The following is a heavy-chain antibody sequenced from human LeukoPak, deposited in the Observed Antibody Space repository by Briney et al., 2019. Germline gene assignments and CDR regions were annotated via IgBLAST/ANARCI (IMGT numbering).Heavy chain of an antibody. Sequence: HSQTLSLTCAISGDXVSSNSAAWSWTRQSPSRGLEWLGRAYYRSKWYNDYAVSVKSRITVNPDTSKNQFSLQLNSVTPEDTAVYYCARGSMSGYPFYFDYWGQGTLVTVSS. CDR3: ARGSMSGYPFYFDY. CDR1: GDXVSSNSAA. CDR2: AYYRSKWYN. J-gene: IGHJ4*02. V-gene: IGHV6-1*01. D-gene: IGHD5-12*01.